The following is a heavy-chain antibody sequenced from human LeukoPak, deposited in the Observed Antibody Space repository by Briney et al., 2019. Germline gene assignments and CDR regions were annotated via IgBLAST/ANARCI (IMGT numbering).Heavy chain of an antibody. Sequence: PGGSLRLSCAASGFTFSSYGMNWVRQSPGKGLEWVSTISGSGGSTYYADSVKGRFTISRDNSKNTLYLQMNSLRAEDTAVYYCAKDLISALRRTLDYWGQGTLVTVSS. J-gene: IGHJ4*02. D-gene: IGHD3-16*01. V-gene: IGHV3-23*01. CDR2: ISGSGGST. CDR1: GFTFSSYG. CDR3: AKDLISALRRTLDY.